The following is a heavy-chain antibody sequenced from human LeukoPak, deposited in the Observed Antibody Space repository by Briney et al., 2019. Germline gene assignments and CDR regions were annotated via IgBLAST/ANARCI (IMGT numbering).Heavy chain of an antibody. D-gene: IGHD2-2*02. J-gene: IGHJ6*03. V-gene: IGHV3-7*01. CDR3: ARDRSGRAYCSSTSCYTLLGYYYYYMDV. Sequence: GGSLRLSCAASGFTFSSYWMSWVRQAPGKGLEWVANIKQGGSEKHYVDSVKGRFTISRDKAKNSLYLQMNSLRAEDTAVYYCARDRSGRAYCSSTSCYTLLGYYYYYMDVWGKGTTVTVSS. CDR1: GFTFSSYW. CDR2: IKQGGSEK.